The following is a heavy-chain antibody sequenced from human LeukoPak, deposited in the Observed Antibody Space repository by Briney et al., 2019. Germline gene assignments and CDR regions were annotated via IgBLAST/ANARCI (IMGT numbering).Heavy chain of an antibody. V-gene: IGHV4-39*07. Sequence: SETLSLTCTVSGGSINSSRSYWGWIRQPSGKGLEWIGSIYYSGSTYYNLSLRSRVTISIDTSKNQFSLKLNSVTAADTAVYYCARDFFSEPTAILDYWGQGTLVAVSS. CDR1: GGSINSSRSY. CDR3: ARDFFSEPTAILDY. D-gene: IGHD1-14*01. J-gene: IGHJ4*02. CDR2: IYYSGST.